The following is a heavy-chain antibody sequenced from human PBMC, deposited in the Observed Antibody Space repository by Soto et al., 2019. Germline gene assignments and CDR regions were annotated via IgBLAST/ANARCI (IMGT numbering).Heavy chain of an antibody. Sequence: GGSLIRSCASSGFTFRTYNFNWVRQAPGKGLEWVSYISVTSSSVIYYAASVKGRFTISRDDARNSLYLQMNSLKDEDTAVYYCAREMRRAFDIWGQGTVVTVSS. J-gene: IGHJ3*02. CDR2: ISVTSSSVI. V-gene: IGHV3-48*02. CDR1: GFTFRTYN. CDR3: AREMRRAFDI.